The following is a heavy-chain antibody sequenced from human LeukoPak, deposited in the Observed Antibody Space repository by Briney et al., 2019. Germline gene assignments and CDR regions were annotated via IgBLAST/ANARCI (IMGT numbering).Heavy chain of an antibody. CDR2: ISYDGSNK. Sequence: PGGSLRLSCAASGFTFSSYAMHWVRQAPGKGLEWVAVISYDGSNKYYADSVKGRFTISRDNSKHTLYLQMNSLRAEDTAVYYCARGIPSHIVVVTAQETIDYWGQGTLVTVSS. J-gene: IGHJ4*02. CDR3: ARGIPSHIVVVTAQETIDY. V-gene: IGHV3-30*04. D-gene: IGHD2-21*02. CDR1: GFTFSSYA.